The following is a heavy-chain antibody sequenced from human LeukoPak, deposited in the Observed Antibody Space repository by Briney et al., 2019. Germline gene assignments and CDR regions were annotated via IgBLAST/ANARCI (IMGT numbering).Heavy chain of an antibody. CDR2: FDPEDGET. J-gene: IGHJ4*02. Sequence: GASVKVSRKVSGYTLTELSMHWVRQAPGKGLEWMGGFDPEDGETIYAQKFQGRVTMTEDTSTDTAYMELSSLRSEDTAVYYCATGPIVVVTAFFDYWGQGTLVTVSS. V-gene: IGHV1-24*01. CDR1: GYTLTELS. CDR3: ATGPIVVVTAFFDY. D-gene: IGHD2-21*02.